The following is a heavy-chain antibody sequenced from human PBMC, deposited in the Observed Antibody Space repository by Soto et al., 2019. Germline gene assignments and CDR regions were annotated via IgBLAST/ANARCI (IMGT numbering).Heavy chain of an antibody. J-gene: IGHJ6*02. CDR1: GYTFFGFY. CDR3: AKGPRYGMDV. V-gene: IGHV1-2*02. CDR2: INPNTGDT. Sequence: QVQLEQSGAEVRKPGASVKVSCKASGYTFFGFYMHWLRQAPGQGFEWVAFINPNTGDTSSAQKFQGRVTMTRHKSISTAYMEVSRLRSGDTAVYYCAKGPRYGMDVWGQGTTVIVS.